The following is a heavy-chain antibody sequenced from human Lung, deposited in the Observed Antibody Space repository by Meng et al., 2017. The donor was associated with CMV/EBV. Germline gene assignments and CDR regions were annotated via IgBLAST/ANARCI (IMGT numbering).Heavy chain of an antibody. J-gene: IGHJ4*02. D-gene: IGHD2-2*01. CDR1: GVSINSYF. Sequence: SXTLSLXCSVPGVSINSYFWTWVRQPPGKGLEWIGHIYNDGGSTDYNPSLNSRVTLSSDTSRNQVSLRVTSVTAADTAVYYCATVYCSSHKISYPDSWAQGTXVTVSS. CDR2: IYNDGGST. V-gene: IGHV4-59*01. CDR3: ATVYCSSHKISYPDS.